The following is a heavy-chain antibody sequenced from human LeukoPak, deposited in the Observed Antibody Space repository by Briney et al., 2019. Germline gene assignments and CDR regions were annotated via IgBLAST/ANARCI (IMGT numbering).Heavy chain of an antibody. V-gene: IGHV3-23*01. J-gene: IGHJ4*02. CDR3: ARPPALHNSGWYMGDS. CDR1: GFTFSSYA. Sequence: GGSLRLSCAASGFTFSSYAMSWVRQAPGRGLEWVSAISSGSSTTYYADSVKGRFTVSRDNSKSTLYLQMNSLGAEDSAVYYCARPPALHNSGWYMGDSWGQGTLVIVSS. CDR2: ISSGSSTT. D-gene: IGHD6-19*01.